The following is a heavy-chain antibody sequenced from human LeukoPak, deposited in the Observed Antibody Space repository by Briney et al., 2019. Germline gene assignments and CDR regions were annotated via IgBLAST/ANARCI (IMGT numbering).Heavy chain of an antibody. CDR1: GYTFTSYG. D-gene: IGHD3-10*01. V-gene: IGHV1-18*01. Sequence: ASVKVSCKASGYTFTSYGISWVRQAPGQGLEWMGWISAYNGNTNYAQKLQGRVTMTTDTSTSTAYMELRSLRSDDTAVYYCARVSAITMVRGAPFDPWGQGTLVTVSS. J-gene: IGHJ5*02. CDR3: ARVSAITMVRGAPFDP. CDR2: ISAYNGNT.